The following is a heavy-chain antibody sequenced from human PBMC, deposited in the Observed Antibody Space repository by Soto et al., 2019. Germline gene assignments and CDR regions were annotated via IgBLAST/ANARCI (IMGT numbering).Heavy chain of an antibody. J-gene: IGHJ6*02. CDR2: IYPGDSDT. V-gene: IGHV5-51*01. CDR3: ARHGGYCSGGSCYAGYYYYGMDV. Sequence: LGESLMICCKGSGYSFTSDWNGWLRQMPGKGLEWRGVIYPGDSDTRYSPSFQGQIAISADKSISTAYLQWSSLKASDTAMYYCARHGGYCSGGSCYAGYYYYGMDVWGQATTVTAYS. CDR1: GYSFTSDW. D-gene: IGHD2-15*01.